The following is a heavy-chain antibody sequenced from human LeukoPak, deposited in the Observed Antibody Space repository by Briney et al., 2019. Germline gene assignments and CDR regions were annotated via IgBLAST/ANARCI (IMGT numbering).Heavy chain of an antibody. CDR1: GFTVRSYE. Sequence: GGSLRLSCAASGFTVRSYEMNWVRQAPGKGLEWVSYISSSGSTIYYADSVKGRFTISRDNAKNSLYLQTNSLRAEDTAVYYCARAGSGRSPDWFDPWGQGTLVTVSS. V-gene: IGHV3-48*03. CDR2: ISSSGSTI. J-gene: IGHJ5*02. D-gene: IGHD1-26*01. CDR3: ARAGSGRSPDWFDP.